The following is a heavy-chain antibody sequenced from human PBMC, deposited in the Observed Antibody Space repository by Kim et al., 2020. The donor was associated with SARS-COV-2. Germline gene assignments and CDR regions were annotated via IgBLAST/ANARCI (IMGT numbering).Heavy chain of an antibody. J-gene: IGHJ6*02. CDR3: AILKSEPLRNYYYYGMDV. V-gene: IGHV3-9*01. CDR1: GFTFDDYA. Sequence: GGSLRLSCAASGFTFDDYAMHWVRQAPGKGLEWVSGISWNSGSIGYADSVKGRFTISRDKAKNSLYLQMNSLRAEDTALYYCAILKSEPLRNYYYYGMDVWGQGTTVTVSS. D-gene: IGHD3-3*01. CDR2: ISWNSGSI.